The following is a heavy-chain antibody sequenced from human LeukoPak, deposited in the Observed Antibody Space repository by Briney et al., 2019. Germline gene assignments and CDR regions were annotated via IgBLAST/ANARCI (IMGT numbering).Heavy chain of an antibody. V-gene: IGHV3-23*01. CDR1: GFTFSSYE. Sequence: GGSLRLSCAASGFTFSSYEMNWVRQAPGKGLEWVSSISDSGNFTYYADSVKGRFTISRDNSKNTLFVQMSSLRADDTAVYYCAKGSRQFSRDKAGPIDYWGQGTLVTVSS. J-gene: IGHJ4*02. CDR2: ISDSGNFT. D-gene: IGHD6-19*01. CDR3: AKGSRQFSRDKAGPIDY.